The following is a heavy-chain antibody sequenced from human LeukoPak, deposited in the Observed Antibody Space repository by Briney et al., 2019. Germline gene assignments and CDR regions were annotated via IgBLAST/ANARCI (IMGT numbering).Heavy chain of an antibody. CDR2: ISSSGRYT. J-gene: IGHJ5*02. CDR3: AKDGLTGYYAAWFDL. Sequence: PGGSLRLSCAASGFTFSSYAMSWVRQAPGKGLEWVSAISSSGRYTYYADSVEGRFTVTKDISKNTLYLEMNNLRAEDTAVYYCAKDGLTGYYAAWFDLWGQGTLVTVSS. V-gene: IGHV3-23*01. D-gene: IGHD3-9*01. CDR1: GFTFSSYA.